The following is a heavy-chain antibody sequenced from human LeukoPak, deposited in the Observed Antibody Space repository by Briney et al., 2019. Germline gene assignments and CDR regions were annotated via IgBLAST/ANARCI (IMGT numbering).Heavy chain of an antibody. CDR2: ISGSGIK. D-gene: IGHD2-8*01. CDR3: AREDTGVAFDI. Sequence: GGSLRLSCAASGFTFSDYHMSWIRQAPGKGLEWVSYISGSGIKHYADSVKGRFTISRDNAKNSLYLQMNSLRVEDTAVYYCAREDTGVAFDIWGQGTTVTV. J-gene: IGHJ3*02. CDR1: GFTFSDYH. V-gene: IGHV3-69-1*02.